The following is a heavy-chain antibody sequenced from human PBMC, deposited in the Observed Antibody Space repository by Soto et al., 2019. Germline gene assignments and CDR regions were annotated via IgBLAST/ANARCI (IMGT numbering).Heavy chain of an antibody. CDR2: IKQDGSEK. Sequence: GGSLRLSCAASGFTFSSYWMSWVRQAPGKGLEWVANIKQDGSEKYCVDSVKGRFTISRDNAKNSLYLQMNSLRAEDTAVYYCARVRNQKQFDYWGQGTLVTVSS. D-gene: IGHD4-4*01. V-gene: IGHV3-7*01. J-gene: IGHJ4*02. CDR3: ARVRNQKQFDY. CDR1: GFTFSSYW.